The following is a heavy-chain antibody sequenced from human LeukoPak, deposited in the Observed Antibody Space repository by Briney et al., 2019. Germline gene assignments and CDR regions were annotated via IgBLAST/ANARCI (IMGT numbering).Heavy chain of an antibody. CDR3: ARELDYGGEIDY. D-gene: IGHD4-23*01. V-gene: IGHV3-11*05. CDR1: GFAFSDYY. J-gene: IGHJ4*02. CDR2: ISSTSSYT. Sequence: GGSLRLSCAASGFAFSDYYMSWLRQAPGKGLEWVSYISSTSSYTNYADSVKGRFTISRDNAKNSLYLQMNSLRAEDTAVYYCARELDYGGEIDYWGQGTLVTVSS.